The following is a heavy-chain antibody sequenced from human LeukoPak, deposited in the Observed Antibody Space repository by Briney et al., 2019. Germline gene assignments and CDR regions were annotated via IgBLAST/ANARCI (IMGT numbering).Heavy chain of an antibody. CDR1: GGTFSSYA. CDR2: IIPIFGTA. Sequence: GASVKVSCKASGGTFSSYAISWVRQAPGQGLEWMGGIIPIFGTANYAQKFQGRVTITTDESTSTAYMELSSLRSEDTAVYYCATLDDFWSGHREYYYYYMDVWGKGTPVTVSS. D-gene: IGHD3-3*01. V-gene: IGHV1-69*05. CDR3: ATLDDFWSGHREYYYYYMDV. J-gene: IGHJ6*03.